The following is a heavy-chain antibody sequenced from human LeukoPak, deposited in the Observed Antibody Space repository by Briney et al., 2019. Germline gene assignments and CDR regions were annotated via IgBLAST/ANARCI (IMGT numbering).Heavy chain of an antibody. J-gene: IGHJ4*02. Sequence: GASVKVSCKASGYTFTRYYMHWVRQAPGQGLEWMGWINPNRGGTNYAQKFQGRVTMTRETSISTAYMELSRRRSDDTAVYYCARDPESSSWYVYFDYWGQGNLVTVPS. CDR1: GYTFTRYY. CDR3: ARDPESSSWYVYFDY. CDR2: INPNRGGT. V-gene: IGHV1-2*02. D-gene: IGHD6-13*01.